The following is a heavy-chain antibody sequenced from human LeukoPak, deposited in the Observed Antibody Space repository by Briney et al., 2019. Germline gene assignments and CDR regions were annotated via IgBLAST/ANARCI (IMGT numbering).Heavy chain of an antibody. D-gene: IGHD2-15*01. Sequence: PGGSLRLSCVASGFTFRSYAIYWVRQAPGKGLEWVSGISCSGGDTYFADSVKGRFTISRDNPKDTVFLQMDSLRAEDTAVYYCAKTTAGYSSGRYPGWPIDYWGQGTLVTVSS. CDR3: AKTTAGYSSGRYPGWPIDY. CDR2: ISCSGGDT. V-gene: IGHV3-23*01. CDR1: GFTFRSYA. J-gene: IGHJ4*02.